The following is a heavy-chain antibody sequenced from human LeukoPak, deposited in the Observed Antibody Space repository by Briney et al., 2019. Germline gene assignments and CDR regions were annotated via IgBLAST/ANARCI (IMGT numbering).Heavy chain of an antibody. CDR3: ARGRYGDHFDPVPVDV. J-gene: IGHJ3*01. CDR2: VDYLGRT. V-gene: IGHV4-34*01. CDR1: GGSFNGFY. D-gene: IGHD4-17*01. Sequence: PSETLSLTCAVYGGSFNGFYWTWIRQPPGKSLEWLGEVDYLGRTNYRPSLKSRLSISVDTSKHQFSLKLDSVTAADTAVYYCARGRYGDHFDPVPVDVWGQGTLVTVSS.